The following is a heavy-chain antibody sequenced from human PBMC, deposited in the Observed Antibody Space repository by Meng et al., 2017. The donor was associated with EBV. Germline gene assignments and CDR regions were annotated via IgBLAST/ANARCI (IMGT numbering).Heavy chain of an antibody. CDR3: ARVGIAVAGTGDY. V-gene: IGHV1-2*06. D-gene: IGHD6-19*01. CDR2: INPNSGGT. CDR1: GYTFTGYY. Sequence: VQLGQSGAACKKPGAAVKVSCKASGYTFTGYYMHWVRQAPGQGLEWMGRINPNSGGTNYAQKFQGRVTMTRDTSISTAYMELSRLRSDDTAVYYCARVGIAVAGTGDYWGQGTLVTSPQ. J-gene: IGHJ4*02.